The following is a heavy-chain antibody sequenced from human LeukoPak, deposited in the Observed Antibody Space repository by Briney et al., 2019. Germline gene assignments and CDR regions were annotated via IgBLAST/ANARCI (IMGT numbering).Heavy chain of an antibody. CDR2: INWNGGSR. CDR3: ARRPRMWRENTYYYYMDV. CDR1: GFTFSSYE. V-gene: IGHV3-20*04. Sequence: RPGGSLRLSCAASGFTFSSYEMDWVRQAPGKGLEWVSGINWNGGSRGYADSVKGRFTISRDNAKNLLYLQMNSLRAEDTAMYFCARRPRMWRENTYYYYMDVWGTGTTVTVSS. J-gene: IGHJ6*03. D-gene: IGHD2/OR15-2a*01.